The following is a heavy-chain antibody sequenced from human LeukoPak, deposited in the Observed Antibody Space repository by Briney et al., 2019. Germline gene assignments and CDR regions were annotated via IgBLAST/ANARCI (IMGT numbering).Heavy chain of an antibody. CDR3: ARTRGGGAAAVKH. CDR2: IIPILGIA. D-gene: IGHD6-13*01. J-gene: IGHJ4*02. CDR1: GGTFSSYA. V-gene: IGHV1-69*04. Sequence: SVKVSCKASGGTFSSYAISWVRQAPGQGLEWMGRIIPILGIANYAQKFQGRVTITADKSTSTAYMELSSLRSEDTAVYYCARTRGGGAAAVKHWGQGTLVTVSS.